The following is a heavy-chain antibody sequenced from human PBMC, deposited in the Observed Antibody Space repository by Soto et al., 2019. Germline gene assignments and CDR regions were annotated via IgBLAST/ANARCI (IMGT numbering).Heavy chain of an antibody. CDR3: ARDGDEEANFDP. Sequence: QVQLMQSGAEVKKPGASVKVSCKASGYTFTNYGISWVRQAPGQGLEWMGGINGYSGYTNYAQKFQGRVTMATDTSTGTAYMELRSLRSDDTAVYYCARDGDEEANFDPWGQGTLVTVSS. CDR1: GYTFTNYG. D-gene: IGHD4-17*01. J-gene: IGHJ5*02. V-gene: IGHV1-18*01. CDR2: INGYSGYT.